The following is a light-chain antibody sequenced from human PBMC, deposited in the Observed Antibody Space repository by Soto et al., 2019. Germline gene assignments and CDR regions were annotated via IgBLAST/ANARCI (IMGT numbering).Light chain of an antibody. CDR3: QQYNDWPSLT. CDR1: QSVNNK. V-gene: IGKV3-15*01. CDR2: GAS. Sequence: EIVMTQSPATLSVSPGERATLSCRASQSVNNKLAWYQQKPGQAPRLLVYGASTRATGIPARVSGSGSGTEFTLTISSLHSEDFAVYYCQQYNDWPSLTFGGGTRVEIK. J-gene: IGKJ4*01.